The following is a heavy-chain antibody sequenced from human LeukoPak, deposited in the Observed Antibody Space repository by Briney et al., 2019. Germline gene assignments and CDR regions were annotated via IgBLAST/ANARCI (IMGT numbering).Heavy chain of an antibody. J-gene: IGHJ5*02. D-gene: IGHD6-6*01. CDR2: INHSGST. CDR3: ARGLIEYSSSSSWFDP. Sequence: SETLSLTCAVYGGSFSGYYWSWIRQPPGKGLEWIGEINHSGSTNYNPSLKSRVTISVDTSKNQFSPKLSSVTAADTAVYYCARGLIEYSSSSSWFDPWGQGTLVTVSS. CDR1: GGSFSGYY. V-gene: IGHV4-34*01.